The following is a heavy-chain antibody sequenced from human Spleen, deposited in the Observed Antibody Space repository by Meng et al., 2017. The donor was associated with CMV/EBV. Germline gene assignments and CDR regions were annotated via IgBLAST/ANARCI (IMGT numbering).Heavy chain of an antibody. Sequence: GGSLRLSCSASGLTFGDYPIGWVRQAPGRGLEWVGFIRIKPYGGTTEYATSVKGRFIISRDDSRSIAYLQMNSLKTEDTAVYYCTTPLGYCSSSSCPTYDYWGQGTLVTVSS. CDR2: IRIKPYGGTT. J-gene: IGHJ4*02. V-gene: IGHV3-49*04. D-gene: IGHD2-15*01. CDR1: GLTFGDYP. CDR3: TTPLGYCSSSSCPTYDY.